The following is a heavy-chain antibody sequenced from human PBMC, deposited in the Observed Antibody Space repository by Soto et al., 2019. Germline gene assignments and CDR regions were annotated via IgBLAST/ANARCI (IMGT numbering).Heavy chain of an antibody. D-gene: IGHD3-22*01. CDR3: ARVYYYDSTGYYYVFYY. CDR2: ISAYNGNT. V-gene: IGHV1-18*01. Sequence: ASVKVSCKASGYTFTSYGISWVRQAPGQGLEWMGWISAYNGNTNYAQKLQGRVTMTTGTSTSTAYMELRSLRSEDTAVYYCARVYYYDSTGYYYVFYYCGQGNLVTVSS. J-gene: IGHJ4*02. CDR1: GYTFTSYG.